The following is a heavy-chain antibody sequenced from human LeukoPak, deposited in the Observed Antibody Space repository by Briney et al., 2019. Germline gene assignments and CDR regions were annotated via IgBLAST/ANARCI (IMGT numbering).Heavy chain of an antibody. Sequence: SETLSLTCIVSGGSISSYYWNWIRQPAGKGLEWIGRIHTNGDTNYNPSLKTRVTMSGDTSKGQFSLRLFSVTAADTAVYYCARSPHYYDSSPYHYYYMDVWGRGTTVTVSS. CDR1: GGSISSYY. V-gene: IGHV4-4*07. J-gene: IGHJ6*03. CDR3: ARSPHYYDSSPYHYYYMDV. CDR2: IHTNGDT. D-gene: IGHD3-22*01.